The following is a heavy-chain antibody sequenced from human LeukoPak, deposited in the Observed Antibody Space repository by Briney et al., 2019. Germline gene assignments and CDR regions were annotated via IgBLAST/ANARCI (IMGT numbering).Heavy chain of an antibody. CDR2: ISSSSSTI. CDR3: AKAKNAESYTIFGVVIPRYFDY. CDR1: GFTFSSYS. J-gene: IGHJ4*02. Sequence: GGSARLSCAASGFTFSSYSMNWVRQAPGKGLEGVSYISSSSSTIYYADSVKGRFTISRDNAKNSLYLQMNSLRAEDTAVYYCAKAKNAESYTIFGVVIPRYFDYWGQGTLVTVSS. V-gene: IGHV3-48*01. D-gene: IGHD3-3*01.